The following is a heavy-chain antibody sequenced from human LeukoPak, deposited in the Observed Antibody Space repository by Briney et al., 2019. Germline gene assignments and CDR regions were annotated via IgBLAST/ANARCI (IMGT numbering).Heavy chain of an antibody. CDR3: ARVPPKTAAGRLLDI. V-gene: IGHV4-38-2*02. J-gene: IGHJ3*02. CDR1: GYSISSGYY. Sequence: SETLSLTCTVSGYSISSGYYWGWILQPPGKGLEWIVSIYHSGSTYYNPSLKSRVTISVDTSKNQFSLKLSSVTAADTAVYYCARVPPKTAAGRLLDIWGQGTMVTVSS. D-gene: IGHD6-13*01. CDR2: IYHSGST.